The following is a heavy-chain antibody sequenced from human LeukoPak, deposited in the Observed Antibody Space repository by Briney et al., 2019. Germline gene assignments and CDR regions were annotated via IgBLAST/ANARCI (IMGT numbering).Heavy chain of an antibody. Sequence: RAGGSLRLSCAASGFTFSSYGMHWVRQAPGKGLEWVAFIRYDGSNKYYADSVKGRFTISRDNSKNTLYLQMNSLRAEDTAVYYCAKSANTVTISSFDYWGQGTLVTVSS. J-gene: IGHJ4*02. D-gene: IGHD4-17*01. V-gene: IGHV3-30*02. CDR2: IRYDGSNK. CDR1: GFTFSSYG. CDR3: AKSANTVTISSFDY.